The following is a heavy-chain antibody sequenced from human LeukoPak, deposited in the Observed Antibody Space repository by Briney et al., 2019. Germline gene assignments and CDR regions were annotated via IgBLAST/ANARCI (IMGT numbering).Heavy chain of an antibody. CDR2: IYYSGST. V-gene: IGHV4-59*01. Sequence: PSETLSLTCTVSGGSISSYYWSWIRQPPGKGLEWIGYIYYSGSTNYNPSLKSRVTISVDTSKNQFSLKLSSVTAADTAVYYCAREGTTRDGYNFDFDYGGQGTLVTVSS. D-gene: IGHD5-24*01. CDR3: AREGTTRDGYNFDFDY. J-gene: IGHJ4*02. CDR1: GGSISSYY.